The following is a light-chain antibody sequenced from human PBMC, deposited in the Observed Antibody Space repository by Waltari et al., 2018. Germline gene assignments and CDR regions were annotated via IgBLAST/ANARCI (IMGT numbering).Light chain of an antibody. CDR1: QSVSSRY. CDR2: GAS. CDR3: QQYGGSPLLT. V-gene: IGKV3-20*01. J-gene: IGKJ4*01. Sequence: EIVLTQSPGTLSLSPGERATLPCRASQSVSSRYLAWYQQKPGQAPRLLIYGASSRATGIPDRFSGSGSGTDFTLTISRLDPEDFAVYYCQQYGGSPLLTFGGGTKVEIK.